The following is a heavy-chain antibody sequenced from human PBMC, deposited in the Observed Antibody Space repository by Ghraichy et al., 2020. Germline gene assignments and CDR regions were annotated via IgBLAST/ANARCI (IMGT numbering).Heavy chain of an antibody. J-gene: IGHJ5*02. Sequence: GGSLRLSCAASGFTVFNNFMTWVRQAPGKGLEWVALIYSGGTTSYADSVKGRFTLSRDSSKNTVYLQMNSLRVDDTAVYYCARGGSSSEAGSWGQGTLVTVSS. CDR3: ARGGSSSEAGS. D-gene: IGHD6-25*01. V-gene: IGHV3-66*01. CDR2: IYSGGTT. CDR1: GFTVFNNF.